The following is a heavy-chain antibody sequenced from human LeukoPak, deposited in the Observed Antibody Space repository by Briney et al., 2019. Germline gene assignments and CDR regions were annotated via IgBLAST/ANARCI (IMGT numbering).Heavy chain of an antibody. J-gene: IGHJ6*03. CDR3: ARDIVVLPATTYYYCSYMDV. CDR2: IFSSGST. Sequence: SDPLSLTCTVSGGSISSHYWTWIRQPAGKGLEWIGRIFSSGSTNYNPSLNSRVTMSVDTSKNQFSMKLSSVTAADTAMYYCARDIVVLPATTYYYCSYMDVWGKGTTVTGSS. CDR1: GGSISSHY. D-gene: IGHD2-2*01. V-gene: IGHV4-4*07.